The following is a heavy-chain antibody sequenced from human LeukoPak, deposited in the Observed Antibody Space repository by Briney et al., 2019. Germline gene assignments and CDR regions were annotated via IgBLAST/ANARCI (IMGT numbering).Heavy chain of an antibody. CDR3: ARDQGSGWYRAYSGSYTNWFDP. CDR1: GGYISSYY. J-gene: IGHJ5*02. Sequence: SETLSLTCTVSGGYISSYYWSWIRQPPGKGLEWIGYIYYSGSTNYNPSLKSRVTISVDTSKNQFSLKLSSVTAADTAVYYCARDQGSGWYRAYSGSYTNWFDPWGQGTLVTVSS. D-gene: IGHD1-26*01. V-gene: IGHV4-59*01. CDR2: IYYSGST.